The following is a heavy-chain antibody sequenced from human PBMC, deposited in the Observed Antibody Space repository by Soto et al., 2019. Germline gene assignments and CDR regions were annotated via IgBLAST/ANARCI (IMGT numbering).Heavy chain of an antibody. D-gene: IGHD2-2*01. CDR3: AKDSSSSLLYFDS. CDR1: GFIFDDYA. V-gene: IGHV3-9*01. Sequence: EVYLVESGGNLVQPGRSLRLSCAASGFIFDDYAMHWVRQPPGKGLEWVSGISWNSGSIGYADSVKGRFTVSRDNAKKSLYLQMNSLRPEDTALYYCAKDSSSSLLYFDSWGQGTRVSVSS. J-gene: IGHJ4*02. CDR2: ISWNSGSI.